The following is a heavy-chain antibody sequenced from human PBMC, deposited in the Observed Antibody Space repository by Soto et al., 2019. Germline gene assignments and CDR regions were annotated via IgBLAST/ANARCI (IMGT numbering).Heavy chain of an antibody. V-gene: IGHV3-33*01. D-gene: IGHD6-6*01. CDR1: GFTFSSYG. J-gene: IGHJ5*02. CDR3: ARGTDYRGSSAWFER. Sequence: WGSLRLSCAASGFTFSSYGMHWVRQAPGKGLEWVAVIWYDGSNKYYADSVKGRFTISRDNSKNTLYLQMNSLRAEDTAVYYCARGTDYRGSSAWFERWGKGKLVIVSA. CDR2: IWYDGSNK.